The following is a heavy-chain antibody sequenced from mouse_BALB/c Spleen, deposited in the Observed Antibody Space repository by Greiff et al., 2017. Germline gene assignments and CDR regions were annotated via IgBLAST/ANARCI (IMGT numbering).Heavy chain of an antibody. D-gene: IGHD2-4*01. CDR2: ISTYYGDA. CDR1: GYTFTDYA. CDR3: ARRGGYDYDEGFAY. J-gene: IGHJ3*01. V-gene: IGHV1S137*01. Sequence: VQLQQSGAELVRPGVSVKISCKGSGYTFTDYAMHWVKQSHAKSLEWIGVISTYYGDASYNQKFKGKATMTVDKSSSTAYMELARLTSEDSAIYYCARRGGYDYDEGFAYWGQGTLVTVSA.